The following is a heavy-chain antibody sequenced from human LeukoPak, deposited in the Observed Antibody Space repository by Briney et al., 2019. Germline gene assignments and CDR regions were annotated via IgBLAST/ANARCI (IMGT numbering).Heavy chain of an antibody. D-gene: IGHD2-15*01. CDR3: ARGGYCSGGTCYQTKFDP. Sequence: GGSLRLSCVGSGFTFSTSAMSWVRQAPGKGLEWVSAIGGNGATYYAESVKGRFTISRDTSRNTLYLQMNSLRAEDTAVYYCARGGYCSGGTCYQTKFDPWGQGTLVTVSS. J-gene: IGHJ5*02. V-gene: IGHV3-23*01. CDR1: GFTFSTSA. CDR2: IGGNGAT.